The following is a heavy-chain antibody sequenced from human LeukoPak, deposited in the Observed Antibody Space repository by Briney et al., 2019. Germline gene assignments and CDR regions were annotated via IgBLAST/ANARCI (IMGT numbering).Heavy chain of an antibody. CDR2: IYSDGSST. Sequence: GGSLRLSCEASGFTFSSYWMHWVRQAPGKGLVWVSLIYSDGSSTSYADSVKGRFTISRDNAKNTLYLQMNSLRAEDTAVYFCARDSSGIPAARGAFDSWGLGTMVTVSS. CDR1: GFTFSSYW. V-gene: IGHV3-74*01. CDR3: ARDSSGIPAARGAFDS. J-gene: IGHJ3*01. D-gene: IGHD6-13*01.